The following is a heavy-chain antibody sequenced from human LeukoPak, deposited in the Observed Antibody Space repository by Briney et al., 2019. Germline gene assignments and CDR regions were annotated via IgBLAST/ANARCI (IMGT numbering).Heavy chain of an antibody. J-gene: IGHJ4*02. D-gene: IGHD1-26*01. Sequence: SETLSLTCTVSGGSISSGGYYWGWIRQPAGKGLEWIGRIYASGYTNYNPSLKSRVTISVDTSKNQFSLKLSSVTAADTAVYYCARGGREVLRRPDDYWGQGTLVTVSS. CDR1: GGSISSGGYY. V-gene: IGHV4-61*02. CDR2: IYASGYT. CDR3: ARGGREVLRRPDDY.